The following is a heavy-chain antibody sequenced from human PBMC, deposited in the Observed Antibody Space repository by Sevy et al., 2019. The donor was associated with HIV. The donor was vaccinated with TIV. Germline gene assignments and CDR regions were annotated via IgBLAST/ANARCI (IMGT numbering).Heavy chain of an antibody. Sequence: GESLKISCAASGFSFSTYSMHWVRQAPGKGLEWVAVIFYDGSNMYYADSVKGRFSISRDNSKNTLYLQMNSLKAEDMAVYFCARDRQPMVRGVIGDYWGQGTLVTVSS. CDR2: IFYDGSNM. V-gene: IGHV3-30-3*01. CDR3: ARDRQPMVRGVIGDY. D-gene: IGHD3-10*01. J-gene: IGHJ4*02. CDR1: GFSFSTYS.